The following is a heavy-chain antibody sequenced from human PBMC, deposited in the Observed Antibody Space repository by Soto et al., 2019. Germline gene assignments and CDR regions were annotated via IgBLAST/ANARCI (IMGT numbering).Heavy chain of an antibody. J-gene: IGHJ4*02. D-gene: IGHD3-16*01. CDR3: ARESMGGRPDY. Sequence: SVQVSCKASGGTFSSYAISWVRQAPGEGLEWMGGIIPIFGTANYAQKFQGRVTITADKSTSTAYMELSSLRSEDTAVYYCARESMGGRPDYWGQGTLVTVSS. CDR2: IIPIFGTA. V-gene: IGHV1-69*06. CDR1: GGTFSSYA.